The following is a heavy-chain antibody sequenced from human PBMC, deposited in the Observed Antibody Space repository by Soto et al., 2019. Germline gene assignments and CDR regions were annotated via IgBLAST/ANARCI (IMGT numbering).Heavy chain of an antibody. Sequence: QVQLVQSGAEVKKPGSSVKVSCKASGGTFSSYAISWVRQAPGQGLEWMGGIIPIFGTANYAQKFQGRATITADESTSTAYMELSSLRSEDTAVYYCARDRYCSGGSCPDDAFDIWGQGTMVTVSS. D-gene: IGHD2-15*01. CDR2: IIPIFGTA. CDR3: ARDRYCSGGSCPDDAFDI. J-gene: IGHJ3*02. V-gene: IGHV1-69*01. CDR1: GGTFSSYA.